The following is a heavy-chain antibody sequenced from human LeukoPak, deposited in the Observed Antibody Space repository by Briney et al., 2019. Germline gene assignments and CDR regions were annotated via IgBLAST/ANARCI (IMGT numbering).Heavy chain of an antibody. Sequence: GRSLRLSCAASGFTFSSYAMHWVRQAPGKGLEWVAVISYDGSNKYYADSVKGRFTISRDNSKNTLYLQMNGLRAEDTAVYYCARENAFDIWGQGTMVTVSS. CDR2: ISYDGSNK. J-gene: IGHJ3*02. CDR1: GFTFSSYA. CDR3: ARENAFDI. V-gene: IGHV3-30-3*01.